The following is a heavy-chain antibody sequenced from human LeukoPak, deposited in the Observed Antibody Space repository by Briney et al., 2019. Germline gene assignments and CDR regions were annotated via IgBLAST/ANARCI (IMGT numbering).Heavy chain of an antibody. Sequence: SETLSLTCTVSAVSISGSYWTWIRQSPGQGLEWIGYIYYSGSTNYNPSLKSRVTISVDTSKEQFSLKLRSVTAADTAVYYCARAKVTYYYDGSGYYYFDNWGQGTLVTVSS. J-gene: IGHJ4*02. D-gene: IGHD3-22*01. CDR1: AVSISGSY. CDR2: IYYSGST. CDR3: ARAKVTYYYDGSGYYYFDN. V-gene: IGHV4-59*01.